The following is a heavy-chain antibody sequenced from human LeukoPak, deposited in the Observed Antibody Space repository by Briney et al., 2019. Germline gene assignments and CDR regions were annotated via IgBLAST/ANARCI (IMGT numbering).Heavy chain of an antibody. CDR2: IYYSGST. CDR1: GGSISSRSYY. Sequence: KPSETLSLTCSVSGGSISSRSYYWGWIRQPPGKGLEWIGSIYYSGSTYYNPSLKSRVTISVDRSKNQFSLKLSSVTAADTAVYYCARVSLPMRWPDRGGYFDYWGQGTLVTVSS. V-gene: IGHV4-39*07. CDR3: ARVSLPMRWPDRGGYFDY. J-gene: IGHJ4*02. D-gene: IGHD4-23*01.